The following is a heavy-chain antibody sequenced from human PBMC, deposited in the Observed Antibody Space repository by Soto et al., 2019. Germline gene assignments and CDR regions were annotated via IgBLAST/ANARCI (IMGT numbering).Heavy chain of an antibody. V-gene: IGHV3-66*01. D-gene: IGHD3-10*01. J-gene: IGHJ6*02. Sequence: GSLRLSCAASEFTVSSNYITGVRPAPLNGLEWVSVIYSGGSTYYADSVKGRFTISRDNSKNTLYLQMNSLRAEDTAVYYCARDAYYYGSGSYYNPRPGYGMDVWGQGTTVTVSS. CDR1: EFTVSSNY. CDR3: ARDAYYYGSGSYYNPRPGYGMDV. CDR2: IYSGGST.